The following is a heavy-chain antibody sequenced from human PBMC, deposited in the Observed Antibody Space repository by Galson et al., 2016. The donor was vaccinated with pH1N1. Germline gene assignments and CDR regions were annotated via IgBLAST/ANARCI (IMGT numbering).Heavy chain of an antibody. J-gene: IGHJ4*01. CDR1: GDTFRTHT. CDR2: ITPAFGTA. CDR3: ARQSIAARPVFFDF. V-gene: IGHV1-69*08. D-gene: IGHD6-6*01. Sequence: SCKASGDTFRTHTFNWVRQAPGQGLEWMGRITPAFGTADYAQKFQGRVAVTADKSTSTVYMELRSLRSDDTALYFCARQSIAARPVFFDFWGRGTQVTVSS.